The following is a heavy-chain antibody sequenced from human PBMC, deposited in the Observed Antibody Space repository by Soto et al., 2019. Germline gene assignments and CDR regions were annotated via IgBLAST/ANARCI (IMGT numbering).Heavy chain of an antibody. CDR2: ISYSGNT. V-gene: IGHV4-59*01. CDR3: ARAPMVLSRSYFDA. CDR1: GGSISNFY. D-gene: IGHD2-8*01. Sequence: NPSETLSLTCTVSGGSISNFYWSWIRQPPGKGLEWSGYISYSGNTNYNPSLKSRVSISVDTSKNQLSLNLPSVTAADTAVYYCARAPMVLSRSYFDAWGQGTPVTVSS. J-gene: IGHJ4*02.